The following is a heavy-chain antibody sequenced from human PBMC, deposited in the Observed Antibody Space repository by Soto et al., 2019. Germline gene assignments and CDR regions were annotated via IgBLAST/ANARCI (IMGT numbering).Heavy chain of an antibody. D-gene: IGHD4-17*01. J-gene: IGHJ4*02. V-gene: IGHV3-23*01. Sequence: EVQLLESGGGLVQPGGSLRLSCAASGFTFSSYSMSWVRQAPGKGLEWVSAISGSGGSTYYADSVKGRFTISRDNSKNTLYLQTNSLRAEDTAVYYCAIAKYGDHSTVDYWGQGTLVTVSS. CDR3: AIAKYGDHSTVDY. CDR2: ISGSGGST. CDR1: GFTFSSYS.